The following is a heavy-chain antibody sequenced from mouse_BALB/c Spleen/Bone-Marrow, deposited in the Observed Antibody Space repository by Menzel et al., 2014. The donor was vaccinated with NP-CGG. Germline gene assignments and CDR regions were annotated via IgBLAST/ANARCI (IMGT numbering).Heavy chain of an antibody. D-gene: IGHD2-14*01. CDR1: GFNIKDTY. Sequence: VQLQQSGAELVKPGASVKLSCTASGFNIKDTYMHWVKQRPEQGLEWIGRIDPANGNTKYDPKFQGKATITADTSSNTAYLRLSSLTSEDTAVYYSARGYDEGFAYWGQGTLVTVSA. CDR2: IDPANGNT. V-gene: IGHV14-3*02. J-gene: IGHJ3*01. CDR3: ARGYDEGFAY.